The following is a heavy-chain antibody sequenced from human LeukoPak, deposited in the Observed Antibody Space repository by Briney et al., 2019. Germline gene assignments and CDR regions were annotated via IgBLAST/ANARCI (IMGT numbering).Heavy chain of an antibody. CDR3: AKPSAPHYDFWSGYFIDY. Sequence: GGSLRLSCAASGFTFSSYSMNWVRQAPGKGLEWVSLISWDGGSTYYADSVKGRFTISRDNSKNSLYLQMNSLRAEDTALYYCAKPSAPHYDFWSGYFIDYWGQGTLVTVSS. V-gene: IGHV3-43D*03. CDR1: GFTFSSYS. D-gene: IGHD3-3*01. J-gene: IGHJ4*02. CDR2: ISWDGGST.